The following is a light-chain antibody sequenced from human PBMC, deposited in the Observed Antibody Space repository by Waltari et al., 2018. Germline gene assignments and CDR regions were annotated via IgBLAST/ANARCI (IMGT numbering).Light chain of an antibody. Sequence: QLVLTQSPSASASLGASVKLTCTLSSGHSSNVIAWHQPQPEKGHRYLMKVNSDGSHSKGEKGPARCSGSRSGAEHYLTISSLQAEDEADHYCQTGGHGTWVFGGGTKLTVL. V-gene: IGLV4-69*01. CDR3: QTGGHGTWV. CDR2: VNSDGSH. CDR1: SGHSSNV. J-gene: IGLJ3*02.